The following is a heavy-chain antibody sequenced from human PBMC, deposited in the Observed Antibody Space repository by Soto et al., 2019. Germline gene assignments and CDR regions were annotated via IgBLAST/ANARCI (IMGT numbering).Heavy chain of an antibody. Sequence: QVQLVESGGGVVQPGRSLRLSCAASGFTFSSYAMHWVRQAPGKGLEWVAVISCDGSNKYYADSVKGRFTISRDNSKNAQYLQMNSLRAEDTAVYYCARDHSLYGSSSPVPTKYDYGMDVWGQGTTVTVSS. J-gene: IGHJ6*02. V-gene: IGHV3-30-3*01. D-gene: IGHD6-6*01. CDR1: GFTFSSYA. CDR2: ISCDGSNK. CDR3: ARDHSLYGSSSPVPTKYDYGMDV.